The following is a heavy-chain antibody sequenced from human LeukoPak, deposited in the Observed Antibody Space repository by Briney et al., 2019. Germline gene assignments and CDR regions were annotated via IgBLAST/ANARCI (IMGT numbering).Heavy chain of an antibody. V-gene: IGHV3-23*01. CDR3: AKTNTYVNFDY. J-gene: IGHJ4*02. CDR1: GFTFSSSA. Sequence: TGGSLRLSCAASGFTFSSSAMSWVRQAPGKGLEWVSAITSSGGSTYYADSVKGRFTISRDNPKNTLYLQMNSLRAEDTAVYYCAKTNTYVNFDYWGQGTLVTVSS. CDR2: ITSSGGST. D-gene: IGHD5-18*01.